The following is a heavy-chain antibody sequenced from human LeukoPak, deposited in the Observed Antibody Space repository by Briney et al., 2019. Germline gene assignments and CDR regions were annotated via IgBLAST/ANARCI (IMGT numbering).Heavy chain of an antibody. D-gene: IGHD6-13*01. Sequence: GGSLRLSCAASGFTFSSYAMSWVRQAPGKGLEWVSVISGRGGGTYYADSVKGRFTISRDNSKNTLYLQMNSLRAEDAAVYYCAKDPPPGLAAAGIDQFVAPNYWGQGTLVTVSS. J-gene: IGHJ4*02. CDR3: AKDPPPGLAAAGIDQFVAPNY. V-gene: IGHV3-23*01. CDR2: ISGRGGGT. CDR1: GFTFSSYA.